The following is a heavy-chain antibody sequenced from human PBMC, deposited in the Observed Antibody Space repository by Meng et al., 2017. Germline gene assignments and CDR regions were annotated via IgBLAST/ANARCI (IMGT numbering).Heavy chain of an antibody. CDR1: GGSVGSGNYY. Sequence: GQLQESGPGLVRPSETLSLTCTVSGGSVGSGNYYWSWIRQPPGKGLEWIGYIVYSGSTTYNPSLKTRVTISVDTSKNQFSLKLTSVTAADTAVYFCARDVGGDYETLFDYWGQGTLVTVFS. CDR2: IVYSGST. CDR3: ARDVGGDYETLFDY. V-gene: IGHV4-61*01. J-gene: IGHJ4*02. D-gene: IGHD4-17*01.